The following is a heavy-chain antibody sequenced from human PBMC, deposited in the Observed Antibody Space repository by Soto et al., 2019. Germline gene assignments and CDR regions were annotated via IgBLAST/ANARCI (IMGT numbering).Heavy chain of an antibody. J-gene: IGHJ4*02. CDR2: IYYSGST. V-gene: IGHV4-30-4*01. Sequence: SETLSLTCTVSGGSISSGDYYWSWIRQPPGKGLEWIGYIYYSGSTYYNPSLKSRVTISVDTSKNQFSLKLSSVTAADTAVYYCARDQIVATIVDYWGQGTLVTVS. CDR1: GGSISSGDYY. D-gene: IGHD5-12*01. CDR3: ARDQIVATIVDY.